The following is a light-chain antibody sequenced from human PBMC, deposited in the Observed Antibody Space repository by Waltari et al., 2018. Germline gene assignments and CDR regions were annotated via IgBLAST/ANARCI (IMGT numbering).Light chain of an antibody. V-gene: IGKV3-15*01. CDR2: GAS. J-gene: IGKJ3*01. Sequence: IVLTQSPATLSVSPGAGATLSCRASQRVSSNLAWYQHKPGQAPRLPIYGASTRATCVPARFSGSVSGTEFTLTISSLQSEDFAIYYCQQYHNWPPSFTFGPGTKVDIK. CDR3: QQYHNWPPSFT. CDR1: QRVSSN.